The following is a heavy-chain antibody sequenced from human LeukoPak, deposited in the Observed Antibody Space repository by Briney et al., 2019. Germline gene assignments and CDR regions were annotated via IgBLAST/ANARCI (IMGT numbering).Heavy chain of an antibody. J-gene: IGHJ5*02. CDR1: TLSNYY. D-gene: IGHD3-10*01. Sequence: TLSNYYTNSHRQAQDNGLHRLSYISTSVSTISYADSVKGRFTISRDNAENSLSLQMNSLRAEDTAFYYCAGGYGSGSYSAWGQGTLVTVSS. CDR3: AGGYGSGSYSA. CDR2: ISTSVSTI. V-gene: IGHV3-11*01.